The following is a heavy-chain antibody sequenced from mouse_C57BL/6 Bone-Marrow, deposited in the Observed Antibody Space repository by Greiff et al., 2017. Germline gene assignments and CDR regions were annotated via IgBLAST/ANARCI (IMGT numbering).Heavy chain of an antibody. CDR1: GFNIKDDY. V-gene: IGHV14-4*01. CDR2: IDPANGDT. Sequence: VQLKEPGAELVRPGASVKLSCTASGFNIKDDYMHWVKQRPEQGLEWIGWIDPANGDTEYASKFQGKATITADTSSNTAYLQLSSLTSEDTAVYYCTIYDGYYKAMDYWGQGTSVTVSS. D-gene: IGHD2-3*01. J-gene: IGHJ4*01. CDR3: TIYDGYYKAMDY.